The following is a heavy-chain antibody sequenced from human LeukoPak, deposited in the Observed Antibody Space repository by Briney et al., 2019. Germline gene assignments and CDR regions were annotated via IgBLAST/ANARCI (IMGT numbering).Heavy chain of an antibody. CDR1: GYTFTGYY. CDR2: INPNSGGT. J-gene: IGHJ6*02. Sequence: GASVKVSCKASGYTFTGYYMHWVRQAPGQGLEWMGWINPNSGGTNYAQKFQGRVTMTRDTSISTAYMELSRLRSDDTAVYYCARDFPKDYYYGLDVWGQGTTVTASS. V-gene: IGHV1-2*02. CDR3: ARDFPKDYYYGLDV.